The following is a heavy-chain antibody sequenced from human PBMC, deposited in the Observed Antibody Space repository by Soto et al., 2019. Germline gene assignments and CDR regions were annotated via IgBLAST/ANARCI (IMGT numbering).Heavy chain of an antibody. Sequence: PGGSLRLSCAASGFTFSTYEMNWVRQAPGKGLEWVSFSSATGTGIYYADSVKGRFTISRDNSKNTLYLQMTSLRADDTAVYYCAKDRRAGGNYGFYSDFWGQGALVTVSS. CDR1: GFTFSTYE. CDR2: SSATGTGI. D-gene: IGHD1-7*01. V-gene: IGHV3-23*01. J-gene: IGHJ4*02. CDR3: AKDRRAGGNYGFYSDF.